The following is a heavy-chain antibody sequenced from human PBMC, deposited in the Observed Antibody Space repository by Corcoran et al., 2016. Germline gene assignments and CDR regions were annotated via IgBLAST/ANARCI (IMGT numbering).Heavy chain of an antibody. J-gene: IGHJ6*02. Sequence: QVQLVQSGAEVKKPGASVKVSCKASGYTFTSYGISWVRQAPGQGLEWMGWIIAHNGNTNYAQKLQGRVTMTTETSTSTAYMELRSLRSDETAVYYCARDTSYYYDSSGYSSYYYGMDVWGQGTTVTVSS. CDR1: GYTFTSYG. CDR2: IIAHNGNT. D-gene: IGHD3-22*01. CDR3: ARDTSYYYDSSGYSSYYYGMDV. V-gene: IGHV1-18*01.